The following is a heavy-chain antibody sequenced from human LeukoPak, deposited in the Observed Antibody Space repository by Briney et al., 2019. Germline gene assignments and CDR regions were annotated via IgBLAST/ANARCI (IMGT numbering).Heavy chain of an antibody. V-gene: IGHV4-59*01. CDR3: ARGNYSSGWYRWYFDL. D-gene: IGHD6-19*01. CDR2: IYYSGST. CDR1: GGSLSSYY. J-gene: IGHJ2*01. Sequence: SETLSLTCTVSGGSLSSYYWSWIRQPPGKGLEWIGYIYYSGSTNYNPSLKSRVTISVDTSKNQFSLKLSSVTAADTAVYYCARGNYSSGWYRWYFDLWGRGTLVTVSS.